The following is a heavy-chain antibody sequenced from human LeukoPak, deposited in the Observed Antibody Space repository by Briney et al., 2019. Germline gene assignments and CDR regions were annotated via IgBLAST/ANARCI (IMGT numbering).Heavy chain of an antibody. D-gene: IGHD3-10*01. Sequence: GGSLRLSCAAPGITFSNYNMNWVRQAPGKGLEWISAITSSSSYTFYADSVKGRFTISRDNAQNSLYLQMNSLRAEDTAMYYCARPLMYYFGSETYYWFDPWGQGTLVTVSS. CDR3: ARPLMYYFGSETYYWFDP. CDR2: ITSSSSYT. J-gene: IGHJ5*02. V-gene: IGHV3-21*01. CDR1: GITFSNYN.